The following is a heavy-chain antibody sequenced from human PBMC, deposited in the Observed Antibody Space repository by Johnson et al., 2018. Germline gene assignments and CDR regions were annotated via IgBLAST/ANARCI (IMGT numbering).Heavy chain of an antibody. D-gene: IGHD2-15*01. V-gene: IGHV4-59*02. Sequence: QVQLREAGPGLVEPSETLSLTCTVSGGSGNRYFWSWIRQPPGKQLEWIGYISYSGSTNYNTYLKSRATIAIDTSKNQFSLKLSSLTAADTAIYYCARDVATKEYCSEANCEPGAFDIWGQGTVVTVSS. CDR3: ARDVATKEYCSEANCEPGAFDI. CDR2: ISYSGST. J-gene: IGHJ3*02. CDR1: GGSGNRYF.